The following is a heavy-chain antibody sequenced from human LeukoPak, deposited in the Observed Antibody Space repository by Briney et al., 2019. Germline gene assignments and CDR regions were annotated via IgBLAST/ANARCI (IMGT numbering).Heavy chain of an antibody. CDR1: GGSFSGYY. J-gene: IGHJ4*02. V-gene: IGHV4-34*01. CDR2: INHSGST. D-gene: IGHD3-10*01. Sequence: SETLSLTCAVYGGSFSGYYWSWIRQPPGKGLEWIGEINHSGSTNYNPSLKSRVTISVDTSKNQFSLQLNSVTPEDTAVYYCARELLGDRVDYFDYWGQGTLVTVSS. CDR3: ARELLGDRVDYFDY.